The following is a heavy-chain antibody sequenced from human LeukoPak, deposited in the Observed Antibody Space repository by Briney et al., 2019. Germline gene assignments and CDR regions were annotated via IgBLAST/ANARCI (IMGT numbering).Heavy chain of an antibody. J-gene: IGHJ4*02. CDR2: INPSGGST. D-gene: IGHD6-19*01. V-gene: IGHV1-46*01. Sequence: GASVKVSCKAFGYTFTSYYMHWVRQAPGQGLEWMGIINPSGGSTSYAQKFQGRVTMTRDTSTSTVYMELSSLRSEDTAVYYCARDGSVSSSGWYAGYWGQGTLVTVSS. CDR3: ARDGSVSSSGWYAGY. CDR1: GYTFTSYY.